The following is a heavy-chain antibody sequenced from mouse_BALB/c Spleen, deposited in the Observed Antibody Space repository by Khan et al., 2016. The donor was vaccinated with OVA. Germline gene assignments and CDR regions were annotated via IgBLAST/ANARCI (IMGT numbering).Heavy chain of an antibody. CDR1: GFSLNYYG. Sequence: QVQLQQSGPGLVQPSQSLSITCTVSGFSLNYYGVHWVRQSPGKGLEWLGVIWRGGSTDYNAPFISRLSISKDNSKSQVFFKMNSLQSNDTAIYYCARNYDYDEGLAYWGQGTLVTVSA. CDR2: IWRGGST. V-gene: IGHV2-2*03. D-gene: IGHD2-4*01. CDR3: ARNYDYDEGLAY. J-gene: IGHJ3*01.